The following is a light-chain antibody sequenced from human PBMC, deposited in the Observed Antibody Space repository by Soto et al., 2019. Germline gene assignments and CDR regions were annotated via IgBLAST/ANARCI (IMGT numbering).Light chain of an antibody. V-gene: IGLV1-44*01. CDR3: AAWDDSLNGWV. Sequence: QSVLTQPPSASGTPGQRVTLSCSGSSSNIGSNTVNWYQQLPGTAPKLLIYSNNQRPSGVPDRFSGSTSGTSASLAISGLQSEDEADYYCAAWDDSLNGWVFGGGTKLTVL. CDR1: SSNIGSNT. CDR2: SNN. J-gene: IGLJ3*02.